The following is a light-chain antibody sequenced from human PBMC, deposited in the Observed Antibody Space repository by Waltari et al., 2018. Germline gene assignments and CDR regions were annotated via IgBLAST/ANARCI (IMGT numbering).Light chain of an antibody. J-gene: IGKJ3*01. CDR3: QHYNNWPPLFT. CDR2: GAS. CDR1: QSVSNN. V-gene: IGKV3-15*01. Sequence: EIVTTQSPATLSVSPGERATLSCRASQSVSNNLAWYQQKPGQAPRLLIYGASNRATGIPARFSGSGSGTDFTLTISSLQSEDFAVYYYQHYNNWPPLFTFGPGTKVDIK.